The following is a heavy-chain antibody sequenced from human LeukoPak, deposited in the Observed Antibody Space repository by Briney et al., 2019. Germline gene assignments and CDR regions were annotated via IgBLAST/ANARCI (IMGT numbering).Heavy chain of an antibody. D-gene: IGHD4-17*01. CDR3: ARDKVNGARTGSLFDY. V-gene: IGHV3-7*01. CDR2: IKQDGSQK. Sequence: GGSLRLSCSASGFTFTNYWMTWVRQGPGKGLEWVAHIKQDGSQKNYVDSVKGRFTISRDNAKNSLYLQMDSLTDEDTAVYYCARDKVNGARTGSLFDYWGQGTLVTVSS. CDR1: GFTFTNYW. J-gene: IGHJ4*02.